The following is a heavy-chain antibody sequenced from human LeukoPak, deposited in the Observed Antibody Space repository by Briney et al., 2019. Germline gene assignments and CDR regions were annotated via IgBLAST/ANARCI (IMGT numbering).Heavy chain of an antibody. CDR3: ARLVNGGSSYFDY. V-gene: IGHV3-53*01. CDR2: IYSGGST. J-gene: IGHJ4*02. Sequence: GGSLRLSCAASGFTFTNYAMNWVRQAPGKGLEWVSVIYSGGSTYYADSVKGRFTISRDNSKNTLYLQVDSLRAEDTAVYYCARLVNGGSSYFDYWGQGTLVTVSS. CDR1: GFTFTNYA. D-gene: IGHD4-23*01.